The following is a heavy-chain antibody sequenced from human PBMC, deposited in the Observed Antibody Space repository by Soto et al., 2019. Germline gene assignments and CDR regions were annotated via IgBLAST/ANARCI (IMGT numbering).Heavy chain of an antibody. J-gene: IGHJ3*02. D-gene: IGHD2-2*03. CDR3: ARGGGYCISTSCYFLDPDAFDI. V-gene: IGHV4-34*01. CDR2: INHSGST. Sequence: PSETLSLTCAVYGGSGGSFSGYYWSWIRQPPGKGLEWIGEINHSGSTNYNPSLKSRVTISVDTSKNQFSLKLSSVTAADTAVYYCARGGGYCISTSCYFLDPDAFDIWGQGTMVTVSS. CDR1: GGSGGSFSGYY.